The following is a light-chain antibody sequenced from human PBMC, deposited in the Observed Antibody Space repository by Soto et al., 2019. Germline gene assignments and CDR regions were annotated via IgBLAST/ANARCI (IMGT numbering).Light chain of an antibody. J-gene: IGKJ4*01. CDR1: QSFRSSY. V-gene: IGKV3-20*01. CDR3: QQYGSSPLT. CDR2: GAS. Sequence: EIVLTQSPGTLSLSPGERATLSCRASQSFRSSYLAWYQQKPGQAPRLLIYGASSRATGIPDRFSGSGSGTDFTLTISRLEPEDFAVYSCQQYGSSPLTFGGGTKVEIK.